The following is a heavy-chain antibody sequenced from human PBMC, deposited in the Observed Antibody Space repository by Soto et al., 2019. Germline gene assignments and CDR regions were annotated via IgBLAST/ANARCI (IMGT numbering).Heavy chain of an antibody. J-gene: IGHJ4*02. V-gene: IGHV3-23*01. CDR2: ISGSGGAT. CDR1: GFTFNDCA. CDR3: ARTRTAFYRYYFDS. D-gene: IGHD2-21*02. Sequence: GGSLRLSGSTAGFTFNDCAISWVRQAPGKGLEWVSGISGSGGATYYTDSVEGRFTISKDFSKNTVSLQMTGLRVDDTAVYYCARTRTAFYRYYFDSWGQGALVTVSS.